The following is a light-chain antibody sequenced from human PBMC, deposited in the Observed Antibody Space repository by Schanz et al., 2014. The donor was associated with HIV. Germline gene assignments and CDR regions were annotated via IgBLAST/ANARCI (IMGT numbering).Light chain of an antibody. CDR1: SSNIGNNY. CDR2: DNN. Sequence: QSVLTQPPSVSAAPGQKVTISCSGSSSNIGNNYVSWYQQLPGTAPKLLIYDNNKRPSGISDRFSGSKSGTSASLAISGLRSEDEADYYCAAWDDSLSGWVFGGGTKLTVL. V-gene: IGLV1-51*01. J-gene: IGLJ3*02. CDR3: AAWDDSLSGWV.